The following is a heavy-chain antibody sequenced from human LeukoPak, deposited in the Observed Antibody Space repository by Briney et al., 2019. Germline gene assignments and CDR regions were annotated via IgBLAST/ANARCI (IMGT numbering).Heavy chain of an antibody. D-gene: IGHD3-3*01. CDR1: GFTFSSYA. V-gene: IGHV3-23*01. Sequence: PGGSLRLSCAASGFTFSSYAMSWVRQAPGKGLEWVSAISAGGSSTYSADSVKGWFTISRDNSKNTLYLRMNSLRAEDTAVYYCAKMRDFWSGYLGYFDLWGRGTLVTVSS. J-gene: IGHJ2*01. CDR2: ISAGGSST. CDR3: AKMRDFWSGYLGYFDL.